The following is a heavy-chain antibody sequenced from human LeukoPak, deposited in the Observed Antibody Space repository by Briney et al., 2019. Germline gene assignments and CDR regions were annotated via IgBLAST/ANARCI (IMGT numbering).Heavy chain of an antibody. D-gene: IGHD1-26*01. J-gene: IGHJ4*02. CDR3: AKGSGSYLESYFDY. CDR1: GFTFSNYG. Sequence: GGSLRLSCAASGFTFSNYGLHWVRQAPGKGLEWVAVVSYDGSYKYYADSVKGRFTISRDNSKNTLSLQMNSLRTEDTAVFYCAKGSGSYLESYFDYWGQGTLVTVSS. CDR2: VSYDGSYK. V-gene: IGHV3-30*18.